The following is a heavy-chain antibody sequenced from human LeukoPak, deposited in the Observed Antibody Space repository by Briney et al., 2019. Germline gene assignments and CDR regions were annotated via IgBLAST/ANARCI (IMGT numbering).Heavy chain of an antibody. J-gene: IGHJ4*02. V-gene: IGHV4-31*03. CDR2: IYYSGST. D-gene: IGHD6-19*01. CDR1: GGSISSGDYS. Sequence: SETLSLSCTVSGGSISSGDYSWTWIRQHPGKGLEWIGYIYYSGSTHYNPSLNSRLTISVDTSANQFSLKLTSVTAADTAVYYCAREGRSSGWPIDSWGQGTQVTVSS. CDR3: AREGRSSGWPIDS.